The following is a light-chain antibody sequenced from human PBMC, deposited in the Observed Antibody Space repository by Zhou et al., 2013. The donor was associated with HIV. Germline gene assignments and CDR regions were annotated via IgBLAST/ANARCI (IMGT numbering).Light chain of an antibody. CDR2: AAS. Sequence: AIQLTQSPSSLSASVGDRVTITCRASQGISSALAWYQQKPGKAPKLLIYAASSLQSGVPSRFSGSGSGTEFTLTISSLQPEDFATYYCLQHNSYPQLTFGGGTKVEIK. CDR3: LQHNSYPQLT. CDR1: QGISSA. V-gene: IGKV1-13*02. J-gene: IGKJ4*01.